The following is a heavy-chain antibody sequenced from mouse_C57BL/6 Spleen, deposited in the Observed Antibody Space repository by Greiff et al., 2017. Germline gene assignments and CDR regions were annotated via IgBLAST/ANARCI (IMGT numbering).Heavy chain of an antibody. D-gene: IGHD1-1*01. CDR2: INPNNGGT. V-gene: IGHV1-26*01. CDR3: ARGSSYSFAY. J-gene: IGHJ3*01. Sequence: EVQLQQSGPELVKPGASVKISCKASGYTFTDYYMNWVKQSHGKSLEWIGDINPNNGGTSYNQKFKGKATLTVDKSSSPAYMELRSLTSEDSAVYCCARGSSYSFAYWGQGTLVTVSA. CDR1: GYTFTDYY.